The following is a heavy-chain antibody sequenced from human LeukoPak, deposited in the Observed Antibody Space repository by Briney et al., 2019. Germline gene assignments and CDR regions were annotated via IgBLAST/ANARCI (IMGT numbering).Heavy chain of an antibody. J-gene: IGHJ4*02. Sequence: SETLSVTCAVYGGSFSGYYWSWIRQPPGKGLEWIGEINHSGSTNYNPSLKSRVTISVDTSKNQFSLKLSSVTAADTAVYYCARRENYYGSGTYVYWGQGTLVTVSS. D-gene: IGHD3-10*01. CDR3: ARRENYYGSGTYVY. V-gene: IGHV4-34*01. CDR2: INHSGST. CDR1: GGSFSGYY.